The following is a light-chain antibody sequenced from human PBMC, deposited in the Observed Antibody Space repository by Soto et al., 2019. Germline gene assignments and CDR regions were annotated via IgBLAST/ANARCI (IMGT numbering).Light chain of an antibody. V-gene: IGKV3-11*01. CDR3: QQRSNWPPAIT. CDR1: QSVSSY. Sequence: EIVLTQSPATLSLSPGERATLSCRASQSVSSYLAWYQQQPGQAPRLLIYDTSNRATGIPARFSGSGSGTDFTLTISSLEPEDFAVYYCQQRSNWPPAITFGGGTKVEIK. CDR2: DTS. J-gene: IGKJ4*01.